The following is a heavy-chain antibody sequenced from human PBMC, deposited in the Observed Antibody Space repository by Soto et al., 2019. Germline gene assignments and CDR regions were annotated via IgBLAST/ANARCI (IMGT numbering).Heavy chain of an antibody. V-gene: IGHV2-5*02. J-gene: IGHJ4*02. Sequence: QITLKESGPTLVRPAQTLTLTCDCSGFSRSTYHMGVAWIRQPPGKALDLLALIYWDDDKRYSTSLKDRLAISKDTSSNQVVLTITNIAPGDSATYFCAHAGDYVLLTFDHWGPGTLVTVSS. D-gene: IGHD4-17*01. CDR3: AHAGDYVLLTFDH. CDR1: GFSRSTYHMG. CDR2: IYWDDDK.